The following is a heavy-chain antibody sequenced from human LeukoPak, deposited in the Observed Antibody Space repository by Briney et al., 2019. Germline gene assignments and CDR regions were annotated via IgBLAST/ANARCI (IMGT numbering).Heavy chain of an antibody. CDR2: IYTSGST. J-gene: IGHJ4*02. Sequence: SETLSLTCTVSGGSISSYYWSWIRQPAGKGLEWIGRIYTSGSTNYNPSLKSRVTMSVDTSKNQFSLKLSSVTAADTAVYYCARNYVWGSYRQPYYFDYWGQGTLVTVSS. CDR3: ARNYVWGSYRQPYYFDY. D-gene: IGHD3-16*02. V-gene: IGHV4-4*07. CDR1: GGSISSYY.